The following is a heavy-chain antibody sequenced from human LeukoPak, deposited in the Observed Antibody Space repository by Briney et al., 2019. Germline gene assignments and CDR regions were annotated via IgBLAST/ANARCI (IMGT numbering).Heavy chain of an antibody. J-gene: IGHJ4*02. CDR1: GFTVSSNY. V-gene: IGHV3-66*01. CDR3: ARGLKEQQPRALDY. D-gene: IGHD6-13*01. Sequence: GSLRLSCTASGFTVSSNYMSWVRQAPGKGLEWVSVIYSGGSTYYADSVKGRFTISRDNSKNTLYLQMNSLGAEDTAVYYCARGLKEQQPRALDYWGQGTLVTVSS. CDR2: IYSGGST.